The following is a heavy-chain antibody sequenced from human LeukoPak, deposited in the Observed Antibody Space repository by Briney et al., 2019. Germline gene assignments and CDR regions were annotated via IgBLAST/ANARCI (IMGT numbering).Heavy chain of an antibody. CDR2: ICYSGST. D-gene: IGHD4-23*01. CDR3: ARDPAGNFGGAAYYFDS. CDR1: GGSISTYY. Sequence: SETLSLTCSVSGGSISTYYWTWIRQPPGKGLEWIGYICYSGSTQYNPSLKSRVTMSVETSKNQFSLSLTSVTAADTAVYYCARDPAGNFGGAAYYFDSWGPGTLVTVSA. J-gene: IGHJ4*02. V-gene: IGHV4-59*01.